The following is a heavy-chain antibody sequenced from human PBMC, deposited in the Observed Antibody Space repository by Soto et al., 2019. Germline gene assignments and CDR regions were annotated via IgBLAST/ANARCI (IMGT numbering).Heavy chain of an antibody. CDR2: ISAYDGDT. CDR3: AREGCSGGTCYRDFDY. CDR1: GYTFTDYL. V-gene: IGHV1-18*04. J-gene: IGHJ4*02. Sequence: ASVKVSCKAFGYTFTDYLISWVRQAPGQGLEWMGWISAYDGDTNYAQRLQGRITLTTDTSTSTAYMELRGLRSDDTAVYYCAREGCSGGTCYRDFDYWGQGTLVTVSS. D-gene: IGHD6-19*01.